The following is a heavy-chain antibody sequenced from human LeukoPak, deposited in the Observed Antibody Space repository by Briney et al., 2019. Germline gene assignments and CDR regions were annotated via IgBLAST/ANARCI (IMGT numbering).Heavy chain of an antibody. Sequence: GGTLRLSCAASGFTFSSYGMSWVRQAPGKGLEWVSAISGSGGSTYYADSVKGRFTISRDNSKNTLYLQMNSLRAEDTAVYYCAKGSSGWYVGWFDPWGQGTLVTVSS. CDR1: GFTFSSYG. CDR3: AKGSSGWYVGWFDP. V-gene: IGHV3-23*01. CDR2: ISGSGGST. J-gene: IGHJ5*02. D-gene: IGHD6-19*01.